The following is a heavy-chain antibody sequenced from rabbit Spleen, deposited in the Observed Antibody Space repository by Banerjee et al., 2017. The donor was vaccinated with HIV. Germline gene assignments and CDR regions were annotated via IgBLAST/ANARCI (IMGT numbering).Heavy chain of an antibody. J-gene: IGHJ4*01. V-gene: IGHV1S45*01. D-gene: IGHD1-1*01. CDR2: INTATGKA. CDR1: GIDFSNYA. CDR3: ARDLTSVIGWNFNL. Sequence: QEQLVESGGGLVQPGESLKLSCKASGIDFSNYAMIWVRQAPGKGLEWIACINTATGKAVYASWAKGRFTISKTSSTTVTLQMTSLTAADTATYFCARDLTSVIGWNFNLWGPGTLVTVS.